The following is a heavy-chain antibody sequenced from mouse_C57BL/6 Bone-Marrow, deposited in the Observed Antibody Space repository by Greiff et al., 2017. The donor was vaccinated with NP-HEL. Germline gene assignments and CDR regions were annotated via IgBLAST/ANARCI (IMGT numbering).Heavy chain of an antibody. J-gene: IGHJ4*01. Sequence: QVQLKQPGAELVMPGASVKLSCKASGYTFTSYWMHWVKQRPGQGLEWIGEIDPSDSYTNYNQKFKGKSTLTVDKSSSTAYMQLSSLTSEDSAVYYCARDDSLYYYAMDYWGQGTSVTVSS. CDR2: IDPSDSYT. CDR3: ARDDSLYYYAMDY. D-gene: IGHD2-4*01. V-gene: IGHV1-69*01. CDR1: GYTFTSYW.